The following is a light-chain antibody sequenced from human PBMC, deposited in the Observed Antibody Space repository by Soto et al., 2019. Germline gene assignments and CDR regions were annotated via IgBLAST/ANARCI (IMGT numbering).Light chain of an antibody. CDR2: AAS. V-gene: IGKV1-8*01. CDR3: QQYGSSGGIT. J-gene: IGKJ5*01. Sequence: AIRMTQSPSSLSASTGDRVTITCRASQGISSYLAWYQQKPGKAPKRLIYAASSLQSGVPSRFSGSGSGTDFTLTITRLEPEDSAMYYCQQYGSSGGITFGHGTRLEIK. CDR1: QGISSY.